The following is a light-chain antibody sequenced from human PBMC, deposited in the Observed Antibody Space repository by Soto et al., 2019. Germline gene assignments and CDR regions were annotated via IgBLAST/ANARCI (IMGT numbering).Light chain of an antibody. J-gene: IGKJ1*01. CDR1: QSVSSSY. CDR3: QQYGSASWT. V-gene: IGKV3-20*01. CDR2: GAS. Sequence: EIVLTQSPGTLSLSPGERATLSCRASQSVSSSYLAWYQQKPGQAPRLLIYGASSRATGIPDRFSGSGSGTNFTLTISTLEPDDFAVYYCQQYGSASWTCGQGTKVEIK.